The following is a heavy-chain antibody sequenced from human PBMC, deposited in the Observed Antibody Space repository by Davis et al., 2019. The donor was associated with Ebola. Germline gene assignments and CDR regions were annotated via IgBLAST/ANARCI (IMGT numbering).Heavy chain of an antibody. J-gene: IGHJ4*02. D-gene: IGHD3-22*01. CDR2: IHYSGST. CDR1: GGSISSAGYY. V-gene: IGHV4-31*03. Sequence: MPSETLSLTCTVSGGSISSAGYYWSWIRQHPGKGLEWIGYIHYSGSTYYNPSLRTRVTISLDTSKNQFSLKLSSVTAADTAVYYCARGPVGHYYESSGYYSVPRYFDYWGQGTLVTVSS. CDR3: ARGPVGHYYESSGYYSVPRYFDY.